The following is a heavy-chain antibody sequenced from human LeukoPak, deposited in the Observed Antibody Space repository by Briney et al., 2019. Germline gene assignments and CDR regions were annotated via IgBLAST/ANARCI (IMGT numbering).Heavy chain of an antibody. CDR3: ASSAGGDGYNWVY. CDR2: ISYSGNT. J-gene: IGHJ4*02. V-gene: IGHV4-39*02. D-gene: IGHD5-24*01. Sequence: SETLSLTCTVSGGSISSSTSYYGGWIRQPPGKGLEWIGSISYSGNTYYNPPLKSRVTISVDTSKNHFSQELSSVTAADTAVCYCASSAGGDGYNWVYWGQGTLVTVS. CDR1: GGSISSSTSYY.